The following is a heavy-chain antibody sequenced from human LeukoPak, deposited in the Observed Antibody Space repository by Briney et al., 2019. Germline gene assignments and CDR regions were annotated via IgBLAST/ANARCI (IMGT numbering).Heavy chain of an antibody. J-gene: IGHJ4*02. D-gene: IGHD3-16*01. CDR1: GFTFSNAW. CDR3: ARDRGSGLDY. V-gene: IGHV3-66*01. Sequence: GGSLRLSCAASGFTFSNAWMSWVRQAPGKGLEWVSVIYSGGYTYYADSVKGRFTISRDNSKNTLYLQMNRLRAEDTAVYYCARDRGSGLDYWGQGTLVTVSS. CDR2: IYSGGYT.